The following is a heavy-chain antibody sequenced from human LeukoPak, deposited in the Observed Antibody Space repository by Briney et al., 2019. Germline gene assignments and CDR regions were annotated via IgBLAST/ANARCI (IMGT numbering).Heavy chain of an antibody. CDR3: ARGGIAARRRGWFDP. Sequence: KSSETLSLTCAVYGGSFSGYYWSWIRQPPGEGLEWIGEINHSGSTNYNPSLKSRVTISVDTSKNQFSLKLSSVTAADTAVYYCARGGIAARRRGWFDPWGQGTLVTVSS. J-gene: IGHJ5*02. CDR1: GGSFSGYY. D-gene: IGHD6-6*01. CDR2: INHSGST. V-gene: IGHV4-34*01.